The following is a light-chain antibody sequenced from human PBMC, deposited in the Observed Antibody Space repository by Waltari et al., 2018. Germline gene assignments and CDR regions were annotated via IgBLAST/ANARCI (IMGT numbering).Light chain of an antibody. CDR3: QAWGTGLIGV. CDR1: RGHNTYP. J-gene: IGLJ3*02. Sequence: QVVLTQSPSASASLGASVNLTCPLSRGHNTYPIAWHQQRPERGPRYLMEVNHDGSHIKGVGIPDRFSGSSSGAERYLTISSLQSEDEADYYCQAWGTGLIGVFGGGTKLTVL. CDR2: VNHDGSH. V-gene: IGLV4-69*01.